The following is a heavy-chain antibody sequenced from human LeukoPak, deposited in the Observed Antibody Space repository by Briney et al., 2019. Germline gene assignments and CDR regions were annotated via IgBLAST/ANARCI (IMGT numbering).Heavy chain of an antibody. Sequence: SETLSLTCAVYGGSFSGYYWSWIRQPPGKGLEWIGEINHSGSTNYNPSLKSRVTISVDTSKNQSSLKLSSVTAADTAVYYCALFDYDSSGYYYEWDYWGQGTLVTVSS. CDR2: INHSGST. J-gene: IGHJ4*02. V-gene: IGHV4-34*01. D-gene: IGHD3-22*01. CDR3: ALFDYDSSGYYYEWDY. CDR1: GGSFSGYY.